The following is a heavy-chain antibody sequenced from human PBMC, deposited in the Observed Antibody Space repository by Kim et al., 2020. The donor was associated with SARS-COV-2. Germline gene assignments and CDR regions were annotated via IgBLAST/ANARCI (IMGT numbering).Heavy chain of an antibody. V-gene: IGHV4-39*01. Sequence: NPSLKSRVTISVDTSKNQFSLKLSSVTAADTAVYYCARTSSSREGGVFDYWGQGTLVTVSS. CDR3: ARTSSSREGGVFDY. D-gene: IGHD6-13*01. J-gene: IGHJ4*02.